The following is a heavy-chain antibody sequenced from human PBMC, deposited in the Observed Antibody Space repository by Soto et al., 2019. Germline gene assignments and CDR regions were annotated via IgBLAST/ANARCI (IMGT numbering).Heavy chain of an antibody. V-gene: IGHV3-48*04. CDR2: ISESSGTI. J-gene: IGHJ4*02. D-gene: IGHD6-13*01. Sequence: GGSLRLSCSSSGFTFISYSMNWVRQAPGKGLEWVSYISESSGTIYYADSVKGRFTISRDNAKNSLYLQMNSLRAEDTAVYYCARDLASGGNWGQGT. CDR1: GFTFISYS. CDR3: ARDLASGGN.